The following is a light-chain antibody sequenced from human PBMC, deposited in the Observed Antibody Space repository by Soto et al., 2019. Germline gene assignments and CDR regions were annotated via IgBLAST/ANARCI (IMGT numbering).Light chain of an antibody. Sequence: SVLTQPPPASGTPGQRVSLSCSGSSANMGSNYVYWYQQLPGPAPTLLIYRNNQRPSGGPDLFSDSKSSTSASLAISGLRSEDGTDYYCAAWDDRLSGPWVFGGGPQLTVI. J-gene: IGLJ3*02. V-gene: IGLV1-47*01. CDR2: RNN. CDR3: AAWDDRLSGPWV. CDR1: SANMGSNY.